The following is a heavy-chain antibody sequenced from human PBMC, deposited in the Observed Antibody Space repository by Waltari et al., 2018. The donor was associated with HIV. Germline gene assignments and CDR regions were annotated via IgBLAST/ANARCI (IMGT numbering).Heavy chain of an antibody. V-gene: IGHV3-23*04. CDR1: GFPFSNYA. D-gene: IGHD2-15*01. CDR2: ISGSGGST. Sequence: EVQVVESGGGLVQPGGSLRLSWAASGFPFSNYAMTWVRQAPGKGLEWVAAISGSGGSTHYADSVKGRFTISRDSSKNTLDLQMNSLRAEDTAVYFCAKDLYCSGGNCYSRVLDSWGQGTLVTVSS. CDR3: AKDLYCSGGNCYSRVLDS. J-gene: IGHJ4*02.